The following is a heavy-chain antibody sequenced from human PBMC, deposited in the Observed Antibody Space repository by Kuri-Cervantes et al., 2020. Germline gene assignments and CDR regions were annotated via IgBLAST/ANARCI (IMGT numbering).Heavy chain of an antibody. CDR1: GFTFSSYA. CDR3: ASGAALDAFDI. Sequence: GGSLRLSCADSGFTFSSYAMSWVRQAPGKGLEWVSAISGSGGSTNYADSVKGRFTISRDNSKNSLYLQMNSLRAEDTAAYYCASGAALDAFDIWGQGTMVTVSS. V-gene: IGHV3-23*01. J-gene: IGHJ3*02. D-gene: IGHD6-6*01. CDR2: ISGSGGST.